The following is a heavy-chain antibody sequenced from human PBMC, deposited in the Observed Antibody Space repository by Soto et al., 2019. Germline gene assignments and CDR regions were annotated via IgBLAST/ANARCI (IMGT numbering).Heavy chain of an antibody. CDR1: GFTFSNYA. D-gene: IGHD3-10*02. J-gene: IGHJ4*02. Sequence: EVQLLESGGGLVQPGGSLRLSCAASGFTFSNYAMAWVRQAPGKGLEWVSGISGSGYSTYYADSGKGRFTISRDNSKNTQNLQMNSLRAEDTAVYYFAKDVRGRNGVNWGQGTLVTVSS. CDR3: AKDVRGRNGVN. V-gene: IGHV3-23*01. CDR2: ISGSGYST.